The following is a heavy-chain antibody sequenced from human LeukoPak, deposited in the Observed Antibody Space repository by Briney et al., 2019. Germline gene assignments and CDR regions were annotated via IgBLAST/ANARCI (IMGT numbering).Heavy chain of an antibody. J-gene: IGHJ4*02. Sequence: DYYWSWIRQPPGRGLEWASYISSSGSTLYSADSVKGRFTISRDNAKNSLYLQMNSLRAEDTAVYYCARVRGDCVWGSYTIWGQGTLITVSS. V-gene: IGHV3-11*01. CDR2: ISSSGSTL. CDR3: ARVRGDCVWGSYTI. CDR1: DYY. D-gene: IGHD3-16*01.